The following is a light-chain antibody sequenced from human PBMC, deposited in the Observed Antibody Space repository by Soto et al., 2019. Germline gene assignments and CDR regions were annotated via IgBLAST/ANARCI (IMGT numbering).Light chain of an antibody. CDR1: QSVSSN. V-gene: IGKV3-11*01. CDR2: DAS. J-gene: IGKJ1*01. CDR3: QQRSNWPWT. Sequence: EIMLTQSQATLSLCPGERATLSCMASQSVSSNLTWYQQKPGQAPRLLIYDASNRATGIPARFSGSGSGTDFTLTISSLEPEDFAVYYCQQRSNWPWTFGQGTKVDIK.